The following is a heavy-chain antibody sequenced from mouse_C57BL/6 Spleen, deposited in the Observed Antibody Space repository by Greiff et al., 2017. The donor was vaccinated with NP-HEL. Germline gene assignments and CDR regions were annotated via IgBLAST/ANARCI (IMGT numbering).Heavy chain of an antibody. CDR3: ARGSYFDY. J-gene: IGHJ2*01. CDR1: GYTFTSYT. V-gene: IGHV1-4*01. CDR2: INPSSGYT. Sequence: QVQLKQSGAELARPGASVKMSCKASGYTFTSYTMHWVKQRPGQGLEWIGYINPSSGYTKYNQKFKDKATLTADKSSSTAYMQLSSLTAEDSAVYYGARGSYFDYWGQGTTLTVSS.